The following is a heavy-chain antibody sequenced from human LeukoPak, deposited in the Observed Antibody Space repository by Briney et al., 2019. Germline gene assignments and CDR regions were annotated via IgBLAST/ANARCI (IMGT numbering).Heavy chain of an antibody. CDR1: GGSISSYY. Sequence: SETLSLTCTVSGGSISSYYWSWIRQPPGKGLEWIGYIYYSGSTNYNPSLKSRVTISVDTSKNQFSLKLSSVTAADTAVYYCARHDTTSSGWPYYFDYWGQGTLVTVSS. CDR2: IYYSGST. CDR3: ARHDTTSSGWPYYFDY. V-gene: IGHV4-59*08. D-gene: IGHD6-19*01. J-gene: IGHJ4*02.